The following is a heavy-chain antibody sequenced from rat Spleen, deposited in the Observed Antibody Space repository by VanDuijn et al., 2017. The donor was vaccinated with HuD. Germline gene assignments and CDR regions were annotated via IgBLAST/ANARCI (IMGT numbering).Heavy chain of an antibody. CDR2: MWTDVDT. J-gene: IGHJ3*01. CDR1: GFSLTTYN. D-gene: IGHD4-3*01. CDR3: ARLGDWFAN. V-gene: IGHV2-32*01. Sequence: QVQLKESGPGLVQPSQTLSLTCTVSGFSLTTYNVHWVRQPPGKGLEWMGRMWTDVDTSYNSALKSRLSICRDTSKSQVFLKMTRLQTEDTASYYCARLGDWFANWGQGTLVTVSS.